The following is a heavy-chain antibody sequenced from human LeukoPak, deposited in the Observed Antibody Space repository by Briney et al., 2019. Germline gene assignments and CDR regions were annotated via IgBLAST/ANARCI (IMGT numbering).Heavy chain of an antibody. Sequence: ASVKVSCKASGYTFTSYYMHWVRQAPGQGLEWMGIINPSGGSTSYAQKFQGRVTMTRDMSTSTVYMELSSLRSEDTAVYYCARDRPVALVMMDVWGKGTTVTVSS. CDR1: GYTFTSYY. CDR2: INPSGGST. D-gene: IGHD6-19*01. CDR3: ARDRPVALVMMDV. J-gene: IGHJ6*04. V-gene: IGHV1-46*01.